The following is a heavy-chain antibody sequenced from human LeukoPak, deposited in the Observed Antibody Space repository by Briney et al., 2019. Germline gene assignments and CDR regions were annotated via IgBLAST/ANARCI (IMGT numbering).Heavy chain of an antibody. CDR3: ARGVEPLAANTLAY. Sequence: GGSLRLSCAASGFTFITNDMTWVRQAPGKGLEWVSVLYSDGNTKYADSVQGRFTISRDNSKNTLYLEMNSLRPDDTAVYYCARGVEPLAANTLAYWGQGTLVTVSS. J-gene: IGHJ4*02. CDR2: LYSDGNT. V-gene: IGHV3-53*01. D-gene: IGHD1-14*01. CDR1: GFTFITND.